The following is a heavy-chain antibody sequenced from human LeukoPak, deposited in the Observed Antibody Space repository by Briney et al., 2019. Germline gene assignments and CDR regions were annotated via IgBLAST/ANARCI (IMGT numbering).Heavy chain of an antibody. V-gene: IGHV3-23*01. J-gene: IGHJ4*02. Sequence: GGSLLLSCAASGFTFSGYAMSWVRQAPGKGLEWVSAISGSGGSPYYADSVKGRFTISRDNSQNMQYLQMNSLRAEDTAVYYCARGSSGSYYNSRFDYWGQGTLVTVSS. CDR1: GFTFSGYA. CDR2: ISGSGGSP. D-gene: IGHD3-10*01. CDR3: ARGSSGSYYNSRFDY.